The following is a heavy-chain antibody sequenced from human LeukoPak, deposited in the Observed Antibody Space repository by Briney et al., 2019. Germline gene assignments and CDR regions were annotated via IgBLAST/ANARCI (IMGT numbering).Heavy chain of an antibody. D-gene: IGHD6-13*01. V-gene: IGHV3-30-3*01. CDR3: ARVHSSSWYCCSDY. CDR2: ISYDGNSK. J-gene: IGHJ4*02. Sequence: GRSLRLSCAASGFTFTSYAMHWVRQAPGKGLEWVALISYDGNSKYYADSVKGRFIISRDNSKNTLFLQMTTLRPEDTAVYYCARVHSSSWYCCSDYWGQGTLVTVSS. CDR1: GFTFTSYA.